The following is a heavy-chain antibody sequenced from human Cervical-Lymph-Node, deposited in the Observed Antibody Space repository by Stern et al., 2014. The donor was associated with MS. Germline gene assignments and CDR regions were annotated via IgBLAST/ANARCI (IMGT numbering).Heavy chain of an antibody. CDR2: FNPTGGST. J-gene: IGHJ4*02. D-gene: IGHD3-22*01. CDR1: GYTFTGYY. CDR3: ARAGSGNSNYFDY. Sequence: VQLVESGAEVKKPGASVKVSCKASGYTFTGYYMYWVRQASGQGLELMGIFNPTGGSTTYAQTFQGRVTMTADTSTSTVYMDLSSLTSEDTAIYYCARAGSGNSNYFDYWGQGTLVTVSS. V-gene: IGHV1-46*01.